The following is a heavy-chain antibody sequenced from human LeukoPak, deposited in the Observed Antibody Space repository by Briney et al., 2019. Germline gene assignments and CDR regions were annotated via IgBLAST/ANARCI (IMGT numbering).Heavy chain of an antibody. CDR1: GGSISSSSYY. CDR2: IYYSGST. CDR3: ARGGPPGYYYDYYMDV. Sequence: SETLSLTCTVSGGSISSSSYYWGWIRQPPGKGLEWIGSIYYSGSTYYNPSLKSRVTISVDTSKNQFSLKMSSVTAADTAVYFCARGGPPGYYYDYYMDVWGKGTTVTISS. J-gene: IGHJ6*03. V-gene: IGHV4-39*07.